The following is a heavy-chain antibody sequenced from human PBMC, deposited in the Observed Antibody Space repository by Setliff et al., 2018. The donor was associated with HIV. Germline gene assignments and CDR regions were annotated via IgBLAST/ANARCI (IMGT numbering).Heavy chain of an antibody. Sequence: GGSLRLSCAASGFTFVNHDIEWVRQAPGKGLEWVSHIGTAGDTYYLDSVKGRFTISREDARNSGYLQMNSLRDDDTAVYFCARTSYYRDSSGYYSVAFDMWGPGTMVTVSS. D-gene: IGHD3-22*01. CDR3: ARTSYYRDSSGYYSVAFDM. J-gene: IGHJ3*02. CDR1: GFTFVNHD. CDR2: IGTAGDT. V-gene: IGHV3-13*01.